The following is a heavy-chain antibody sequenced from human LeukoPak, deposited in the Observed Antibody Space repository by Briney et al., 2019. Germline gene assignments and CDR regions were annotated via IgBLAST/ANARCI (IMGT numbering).Heavy chain of an antibody. CDR2: INHSGST. D-gene: IGHD3-10*01. V-gene: IGHV4-39*07. CDR3: ARLVWFGESYFDY. CDR1: GGSISSGSYY. Sequence: PSQTLSLTCTVSGGSISSGSYYWSWIRQPPGKGLEWIGEINHSGSTNYNPSLKSRVTISVDTSKNQFSLKLSSVTAADTAVYYCARLVWFGESYFDYWGQGTLVTVSS. J-gene: IGHJ4*02.